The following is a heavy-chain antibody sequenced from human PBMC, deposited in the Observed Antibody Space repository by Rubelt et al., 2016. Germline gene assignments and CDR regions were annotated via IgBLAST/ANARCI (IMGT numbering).Heavy chain of an antibody. CDR2: INYSGST. Sequence: QVELQESGPGLVKPSQTLSLTCTVSGGSISGGGYYWSWIRHLPGKGLEWIGYINYSGSTSYNPSLKSRVTISVDTSKNQVSLKLSASTATDTPVYYCATSPRSANYAQFDPWRQRTLITVSS. V-gene: IGHV4-61*08. CDR3: ATSPRSANYAQFDP. J-gene: IGHJ5*02. CDR1: GGSISGGGYY. D-gene: IGHD3-16*01.